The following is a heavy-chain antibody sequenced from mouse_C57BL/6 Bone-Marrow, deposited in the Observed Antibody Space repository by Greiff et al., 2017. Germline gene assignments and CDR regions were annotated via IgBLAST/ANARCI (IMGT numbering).Heavy chain of an antibody. D-gene: IGHD3-3*01. J-gene: IGHJ2*01. CDR2: ISSGGSYT. Sequence: EVQGVESGGDLVKPGGSLKLSCAASGFTFSSYGMSWVRQTPDKRLEWVATISSGGSYTYYPDSVKGRFTISRDNAKNTLYLQMSSLKSEDTAMYYCARQVGHDYWGQGTTLTVSS. CDR3: ARQVGHDY. V-gene: IGHV5-6*01. CDR1: GFTFSSYG.